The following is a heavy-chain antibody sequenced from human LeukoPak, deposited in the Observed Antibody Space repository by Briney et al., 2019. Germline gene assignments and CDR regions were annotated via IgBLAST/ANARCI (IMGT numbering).Heavy chain of an antibody. V-gene: IGHV1-18*01. Sequence: ASVKVSCKASGYAFTNYGISWVRQAPGQGLEWVGWISAKNGKTNYAQKVQGRVTMTTDTSTTTAYMELRSPRSDDTAVYFCARDTEWEKNPDYSDSWGQGTLVTVSS. CDR1: GYAFTNYG. D-gene: IGHD1-26*01. CDR2: ISAKNGKT. CDR3: ARDTEWEKNPDYSDS. J-gene: IGHJ4*02.